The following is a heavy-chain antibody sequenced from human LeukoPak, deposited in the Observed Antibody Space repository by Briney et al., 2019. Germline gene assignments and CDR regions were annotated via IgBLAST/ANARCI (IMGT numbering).Heavy chain of an antibody. CDR2: FYYGGST. V-gene: IGHV4-39*01. CDR1: GGSISSYY. J-gene: IGHJ5*02. Sequence: SETLSLTCTVSGGSISSYYWGWIRQPPGKGLEWIGSFYYGGSTSYNPSLKSRVTISVDTSKNQFSLELSSVTAADTAVYYCARHTHPAPARHGFDPWGQGTLVTV. CDR3: ARHTHPAPARHGFDP. D-gene: IGHD6-6*01.